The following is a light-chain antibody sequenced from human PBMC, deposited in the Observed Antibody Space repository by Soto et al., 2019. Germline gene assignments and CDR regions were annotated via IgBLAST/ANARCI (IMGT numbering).Light chain of an antibody. CDR2: SNN. CDR1: SSNIGSNT. Sequence: QSVLTQSPSASGTPGQRVTISCSGSSSNIGSNTVNWYQQLPGTAPKLLIYSNNQRPSGVPDRFSGSKSGTSASLAISGLQSEDEADYYCAAWDDSLNVPYVFGTGTKLTVL. V-gene: IGLV1-44*01. J-gene: IGLJ1*01. CDR3: AAWDDSLNVPYV.